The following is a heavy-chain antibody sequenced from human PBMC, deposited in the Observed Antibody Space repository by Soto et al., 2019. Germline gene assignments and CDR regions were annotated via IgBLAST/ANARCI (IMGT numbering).Heavy chain of an antibody. Sequence: QVQLQESGPGLVKPSETLSLTCTVSGGSVSSGSYYWSWIRQPPGKGLEWIGYIYYSGSTNYNPSLKSRFTISVDTSKNQFSLKLSSVTAADTAVYYCARGTTTVTTVYWGQGTLVTVSS. V-gene: IGHV4-61*01. CDR2: IYYSGST. CDR1: GGSVSSGSYY. J-gene: IGHJ4*02. CDR3: ARGTTTVTTVY. D-gene: IGHD4-17*01.